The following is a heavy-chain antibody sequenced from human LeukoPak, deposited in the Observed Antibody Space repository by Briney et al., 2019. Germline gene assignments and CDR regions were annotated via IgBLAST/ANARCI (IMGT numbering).Heavy chain of an antibody. CDR2: TSESGTYT. CDR1: GFTFSSYS. CDR3: AKTSGGNY. J-gene: IGHJ4*02. D-gene: IGHD2-15*01. V-gene: IGHV3-23*01. Sequence: GGSLRLSCAASGFTFSSYSMNWVRQAPGKGLEWVSATSESGTYTYYADSVRGRFTISRDTSKKTLYLQMNSLRAEDTAVYYCAKTSGGNYWGQGTLVTVSS.